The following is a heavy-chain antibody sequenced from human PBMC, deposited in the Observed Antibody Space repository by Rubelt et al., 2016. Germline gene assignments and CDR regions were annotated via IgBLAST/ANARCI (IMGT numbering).Heavy chain of an antibody. CDR2: IYQSGST. V-gene: IGHV4-59*05. CDR3: ATLTANDISGRGAD. J-gene: IGHJ4*02. Sequence: QVQLQESGPGLVKPSETLSLTCTVSGDSISRNYWSWIRQHPGKGLEWIGSIYQSGSTSYTPSLKSRVTISVDTSKNQFSLRVSCVTSADTAVYFCATLTANDISGRGADWGQGTLVTVSS. CDR1: GDSISRNY. D-gene: IGHD2-21*02.